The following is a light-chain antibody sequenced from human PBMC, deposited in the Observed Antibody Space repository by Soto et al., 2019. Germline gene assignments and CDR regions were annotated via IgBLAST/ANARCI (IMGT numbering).Light chain of an antibody. CDR2: EVS. CDR1: SSDVGGYKH. CDR3: FSFTTTSTHV. J-gene: IGLJ1*01. Sequence: QSVLAQPASVSGSPGQSITISCTGTSSDVGGYKHVSWYQHHPGKAPKLMIYEVSNRPSGASNRFSGSKSGYTASLTISGLQAEDEADYFCFSFTTTSTHVFGTGTKVTVL. V-gene: IGLV2-14*01.